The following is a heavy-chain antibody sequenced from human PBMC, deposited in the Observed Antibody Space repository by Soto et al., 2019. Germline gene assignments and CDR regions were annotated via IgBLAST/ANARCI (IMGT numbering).Heavy chain of an antibody. CDR2: ISYDGSNK. CDR3: AKDHVSYGLEFHFDY. V-gene: IGHV3-30*18. J-gene: IGHJ4*02. Sequence: QVQLVESGGGVVQPWRSLRLSCAASGFTFSSYGMHWVRQAPGKGLEWVAVISYDGSNKYYADSVKGRLTISRDNSKNTLSPQMTSLRTEYTAVYYCAKDHVSYGLEFHFDYWGQGTLVTVSS. CDR1: GFTFSSYG. D-gene: IGHD5-18*01.